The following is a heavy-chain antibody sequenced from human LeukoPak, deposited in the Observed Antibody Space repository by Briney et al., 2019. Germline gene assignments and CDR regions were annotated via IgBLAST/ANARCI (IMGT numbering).Heavy chain of an antibody. J-gene: IGHJ5*02. CDR1: GGSISSSSHY. CDR2: IYGSGST. Sequence: SETLSLTCTVSGGSISSSSHYWSWIRQPPGKGLEWIGYIYGSGSTDYNPSLKSRVTISIDTSKNQLYLKVTSVTAADTAVYYCARGSTRYEAWGQGTLVTVSS. D-gene: IGHD2-2*01. V-gene: IGHV4-61*01. CDR3: ARGSTRYEA.